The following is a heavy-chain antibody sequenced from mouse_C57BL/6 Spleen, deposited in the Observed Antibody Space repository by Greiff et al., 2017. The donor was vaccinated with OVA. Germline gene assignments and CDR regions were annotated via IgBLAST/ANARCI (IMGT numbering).Heavy chain of an antibody. J-gene: IGHJ2*01. CDR2: IYPGDGDT. D-gene: IGHD2-5*01. CDR1: GYAFSSSW. V-gene: IGHV1-82*01. Sequence: VQLQESGPELVKPGASVKISCKASGYAFSSSWMNWVKQRPGKGLEWIGRIYPGDGDTNYNGKFKGKATLTADKSSSTAYMQLSSLTSEDSAVYFCARLVKAFFDYWGQGTTLTVSS. CDR3: ARLVKAFFDY.